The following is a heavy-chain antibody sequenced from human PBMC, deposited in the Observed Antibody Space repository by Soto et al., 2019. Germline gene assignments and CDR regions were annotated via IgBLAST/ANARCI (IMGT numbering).Heavy chain of an antibody. V-gene: IGHV3-7*05. CDR2: IKQDGSEK. CDR3: AREELYYDILTGYYFDY. J-gene: IGHJ4*02. CDR1: GFTFSSYW. D-gene: IGHD3-9*01. Sequence: GGSLRLSCAASGFTFSSYWMSWVRQAPGKGLEWVANIKQDGSEKYYVDSVKGRFTISRDNAKNSLYLQMNSLRAEDTAVYYCAREELYYDILTGYYFDYWGQGTLVTVSS.